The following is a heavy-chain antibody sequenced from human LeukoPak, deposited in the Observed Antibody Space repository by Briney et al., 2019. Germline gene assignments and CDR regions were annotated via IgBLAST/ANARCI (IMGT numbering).Heavy chain of an antibody. V-gene: IGHV4-61*01. Sequence: SGTLSLTCSVSGGSVTSGSYYWSWIRQPPGKGLEWMGYIHYSGNTNYNPSLKSRVTISLDMSKNQFSLKPSSVTAADTAVYYCAGRDGYNFLRAFDIWGQGTMVTVSS. CDR1: GGSVTSGSYY. CDR3: AGRDGYNFLRAFDI. J-gene: IGHJ3*02. CDR2: IHYSGNT. D-gene: IGHD5-24*01.